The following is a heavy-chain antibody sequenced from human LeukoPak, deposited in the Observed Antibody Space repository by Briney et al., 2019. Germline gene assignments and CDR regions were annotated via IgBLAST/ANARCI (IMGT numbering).Heavy chain of an antibody. J-gene: IGHJ5*02. CDR2: IYYSGST. Sequence: PSETLSLTCTVSGGSISSYYWSRIRQPPGKGLEWIGYIYYSGSTNYNPSLKSRVTISVDTSKNQFSLKLSSVTAADTAVYYCARVDDFWSGHNWFDPWGQGTLVTVSS. CDR1: GGSISSYY. D-gene: IGHD3-3*01. V-gene: IGHV4-59*01. CDR3: ARVDDFWSGHNWFDP.